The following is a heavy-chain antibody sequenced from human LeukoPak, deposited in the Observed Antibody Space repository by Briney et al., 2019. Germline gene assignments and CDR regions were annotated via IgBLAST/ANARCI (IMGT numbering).Heavy chain of an antibody. D-gene: IGHD1-26*01. J-gene: IGHJ3*02. V-gene: IGHV3-53*01. CDR2: IYSGGST. CDR1: GFTFSNYN. CDR3: ARGGSYLSAFDI. Sequence: QAGGSLRLSCAASGFTFSNYNMSWVRQAPGKGLEWVSIIYSGGSTFYADSVKGRFTISRDNSKNTLYLQMNSLRAEDTAVYYCARGGSYLSAFDIWGQGTMVTVSS.